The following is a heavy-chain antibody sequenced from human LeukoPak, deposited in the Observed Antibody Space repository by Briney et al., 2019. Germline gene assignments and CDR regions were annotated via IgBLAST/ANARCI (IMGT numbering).Heavy chain of an antibody. V-gene: IGHV4-4*07. Sequence: PSETLSLTCTVSGGSISKYYLSWIRQPAGKGPEWIGRIFTSGSATSSSSLKSRVTMSADTSKNQFSLNLSSVTAADTAVYFCASGYGSGSYLYWGQGTQVTVSS. D-gene: IGHD3-10*01. CDR3: ASGYGSGSYLY. J-gene: IGHJ4*02. CDR2: IFTSGSA. CDR1: GGSISKYY.